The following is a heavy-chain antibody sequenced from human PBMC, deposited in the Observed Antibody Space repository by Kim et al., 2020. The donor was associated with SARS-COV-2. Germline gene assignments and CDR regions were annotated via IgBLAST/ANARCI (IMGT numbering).Heavy chain of an antibody. V-gene: IGHV3-23*01. Sequence: GGSLRLSCVASGFTFSNYAMTWVRQPPGKGLEWVSGINGRGATTYYADSAKGRFTMSRDNSKKTLYLQMNSLRAEDTAVYYCAKDGGNYYDTTGSFYWYFDLWGRGTLVTVSS. D-gene: IGHD3-22*01. CDR2: INGRGATT. J-gene: IGHJ2*01. CDR1: GFTFSNYA. CDR3: AKDGGNYYDTTGSFYWYFDL.